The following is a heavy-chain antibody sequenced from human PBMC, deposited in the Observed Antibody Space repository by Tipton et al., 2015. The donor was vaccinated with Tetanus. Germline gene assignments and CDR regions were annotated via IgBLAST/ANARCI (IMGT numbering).Heavy chain of an antibody. D-gene: IGHD6-19*01. CDR3: ATYRSGWYNYFDY. CDR2: MKPSIGNT. CDR1: GYIFTSYG. J-gene: IGHJ4*02. V-gene: IGHV1-8*02. Sequence: QSGPEVKKPGASMKVSCKAFGYIFTSYGISWVRQATGQGLEWMGWMKPSIGNTGYAQKFQGRVTMTRNTSISTAYMELSSLRSEDTAVYYCATYRSGWYNYFDYWGQGTLVTVSS.